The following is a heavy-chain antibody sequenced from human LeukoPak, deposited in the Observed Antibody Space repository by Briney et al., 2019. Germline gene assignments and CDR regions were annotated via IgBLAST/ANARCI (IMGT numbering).Heavy chain of an antibody. CDR1: GFSFKIYG. V-gene: IGHV3-33*06. CDR2: IYYDGSRQ. CDR3: AKARDGYNYAHS. J-gene: IGHJ4*02. Sequence: PGRSLRLSCAASGFSFKIYGMHWFRQAPCKGLEWVGLIYYDGSRQYYRDSVKGRFTISRDNSKNTVFLQTDGLRAEDTAMYYCAKARDGYNYAHSWGQGTLVTVSS. D-gene: IGHD5-24*01.